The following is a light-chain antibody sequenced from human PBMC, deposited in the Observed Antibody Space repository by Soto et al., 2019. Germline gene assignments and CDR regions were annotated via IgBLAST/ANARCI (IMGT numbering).Light chain of an antibody. CDR2: LNSDGSH. CDR3: QTWGTGGVV. J-gene: IGLJ2*01. CDR1: SGHSSYA. Sequence: QLVLTQSPSASASLGASVKLTCTLSSGHSSYAIAWHQQQPEKGPRYLMKLNSDGSHSKGDGIPDRFSGSSSGAERYLTISSLQSEDEADYYRQTWGTGGVVFGGGTKLTVL. V-gene: IGLV4-69*01.